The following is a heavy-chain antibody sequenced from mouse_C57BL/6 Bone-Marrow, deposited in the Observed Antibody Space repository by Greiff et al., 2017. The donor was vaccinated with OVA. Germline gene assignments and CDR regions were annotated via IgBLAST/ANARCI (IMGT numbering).Heavy chain of an antibody. CDR3: ARKGYVPYYYAMDY. Sequence: VKLVESGPGLVQPSQSLSITCTVSGFSLTSYGVHWVRQSPGKGLEWLGVIWSGGSTDYNAAFISRLSISKDNSKSQVFFKMNSLQADDTAIYYCARKGYVPYYYAMDYWGQGTSVTVSS. D-gene: IGHD3-1*01. CDR1: GFSLTSYG. J-gene: IGHJ4*01. V-gene: IGHV2-2*01. CDR2: IWSGGST.